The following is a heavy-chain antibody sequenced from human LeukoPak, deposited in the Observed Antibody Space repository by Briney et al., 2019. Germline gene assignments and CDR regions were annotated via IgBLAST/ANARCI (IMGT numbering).Heavy chain of an antibody. J-gene: IGHJ6*04. CDR2: LSGTGGST. D-gene: IGHD3-10*02. V-gene: IGHV3-23*01. CDR3: AELGITMIGGV. Sequence: GSLRLSCAASGFTFSNYGMSWGRQAPGMGLEWVSSLSGTGGSTYYADSVKGRFTISRDNSKNTLYLQMNSLRAEDTAVYYCAELGITMIGGVWGKGTTVTISS. CDR1: GFTFSNYG.